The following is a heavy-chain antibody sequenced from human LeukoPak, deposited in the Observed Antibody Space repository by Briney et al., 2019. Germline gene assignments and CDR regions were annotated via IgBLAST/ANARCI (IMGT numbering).Heavy chain of an antibody. CDR2: ISYDGSNK. J-gene: IGHJ1*01. Sequence: PGRSLRLSCAASGFTFSSYGMHWVRQAPGKGLEWVAVISYDGSNKYYADSVKGRFTISRDNSKNTLYLQMNSLRAEDTAVYYCARGRGTLVTTEWGQGTLVTVSS. CDR1: GFTFSSYG. CDR3: ARGRGTLVTTE. V-gene: IGHV3-30*03. D-gene: IGHD4-17*01.